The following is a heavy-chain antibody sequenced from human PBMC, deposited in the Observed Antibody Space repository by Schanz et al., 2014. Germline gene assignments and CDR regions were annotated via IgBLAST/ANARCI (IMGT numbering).Heavy chain of an antibody. CDR1: GDTFSKYN. CDR3: TRLRRADPNGFDV. Sequence: QVQLVQSGPEVKKPGSSVKVSCQAFGDTFSKYNIMWVRQVPGQGLEWLGRIMPLRGIGNNAWKIQGRLTITADKSMNITYMELSSLGTEDTAVYYCTRLRRADPNGFDVWGQGTTVADS. J-gene: IGHJ6*02. D-gene: IGHD6-19*01. CDR2: IMPLRGIG. V-gene: IGHV1-69*02.